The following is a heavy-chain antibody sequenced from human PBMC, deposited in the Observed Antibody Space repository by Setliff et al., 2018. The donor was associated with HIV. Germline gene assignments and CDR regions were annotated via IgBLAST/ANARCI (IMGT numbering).Heavy chain of an antibody. CDR3: TTDLYDRSGYFQHNAFDI. CDR1: GFTFSDAW. V-gene: IGHV3-15*01. Sequence: GGSLRLSCAASGFTFSDAWMNWVRQAPGKGPEWVGRIKSESDGGTTDLAAPVKGRFTISRDDSDKALYLQMNSLETEDTAMYYCTTDLYDRSGYFQHNAFDIWGQGTMATVSS. CDR2: IKSESDGGTT. D-gene: IGHD3-22*01. J-gene: IGHJ3*02.